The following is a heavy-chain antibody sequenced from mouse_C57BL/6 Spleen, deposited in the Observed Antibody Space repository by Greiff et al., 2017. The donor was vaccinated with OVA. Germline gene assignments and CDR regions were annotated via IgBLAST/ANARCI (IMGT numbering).Heavy chain of an antibody. CDR1: GYTFTSYW. CDR3: APITTVVATPFAY. CDR2: IHPNSGST. D-gene: IGHD1-1*01. J-gene: IGHJ3*01. Sequence: QVHVKQSGAELVKPGASVKLSCKASGYTFTSYWMHWVKQRPGQGLEWIGMIHPNSGSTNYNEKFKSKATLTVDKSSSTAYMQLSSLTSEDSAVYYCAPITTVVATPFAYWGQGTLVTVSA. V-gene: IGHV1-64*01.